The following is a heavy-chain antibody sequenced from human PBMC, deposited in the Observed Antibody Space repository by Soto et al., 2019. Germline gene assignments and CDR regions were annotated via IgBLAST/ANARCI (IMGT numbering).Heavy chain of an antibody. Sequence: SETLSLTCSVSGGSISNSSYLWGWVRQPPGKGLQWIGSVSHIGSTNYNPSLRSRLTISVGTSKTQSSLRLDSVTAADTAVYYCSRIAVSGPRTGFDYWGQGILVTVSS. J-gene: IGHJ4*02. V-gene: IGHV4-39*01. CDR1: GGSISNSSYL. CDR3: SRIAVSGPRTGFDY. CDR2: VSHIGST. D-gene: IGHD6-19*01.